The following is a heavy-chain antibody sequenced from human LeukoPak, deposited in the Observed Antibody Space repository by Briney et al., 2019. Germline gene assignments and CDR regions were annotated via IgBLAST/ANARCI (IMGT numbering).Heavy chain of an antibody. CDR1: GFTFSSYG. CDR2: IWIDGSNK. D-gene: IGHD7-27*01. J-gene: IGHJ3*02. Sequence: PGGSLRLSCAASGFTFSSYGMHWVRQAPGKGLEWVAVIWIDGSNKYYADSVKGRFTISRDNSKNTLYLQRNRLRAEDTAVYYCARDANWGFDAFDIWAKEQWSPSLQ. CDR3: ARDANWGFDAFDI. V-gene: IGHV3-33*01.